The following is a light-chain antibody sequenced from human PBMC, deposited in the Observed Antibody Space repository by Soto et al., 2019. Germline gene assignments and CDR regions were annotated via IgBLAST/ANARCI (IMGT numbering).Light chain of an antibody. CDR1: QDISNW. J-gene: IGKJ2*01. CDR2: AAS. V-gene: IGKV1-12*01. CDR3: QQTNSFPLT. Sequence: DIQMTQSPSSVSASVGDRVTITCRASQDISNWLAWYQQKPGRAPKFLIYAASSLQRWVPSRFSVSGSGTDFALTISSLQPEDFATYYCQQTNSFPLTFGQGTKLEIK.